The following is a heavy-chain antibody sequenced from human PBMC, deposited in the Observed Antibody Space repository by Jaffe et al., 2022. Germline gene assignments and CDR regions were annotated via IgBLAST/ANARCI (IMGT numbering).Heavy chain of an antibody. V-gene: IGHV2-5*01. CDR2: IYWNDDK. J-gene: IGHJ4*02. CDR3: AHRLTPRGGYDFGVYFDY. D-gene: IGHD5-12*01. Sequence: QITLKESGPTLVKPTQTLTLTCTFSGFSLSTSGVGVGWIRQPPGKALEWLALIYWNDDKRYSPSLKSRLTITKDTSKNQVVLTMTNMDPVDTATYYCAHRLTPRGGYDFGVYFDYWGQGTLVTVSS. CDR1: GFSLSTSGVG.